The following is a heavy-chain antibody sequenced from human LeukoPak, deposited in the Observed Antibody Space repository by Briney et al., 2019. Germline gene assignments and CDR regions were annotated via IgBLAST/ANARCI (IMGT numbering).Heavy chain of an antibody. CDR1: GFTFSSYA. V-gene: IGHV3-23*01. J-gene: IGHJ3*02. Sequence: PGGSLRLSCAASGFTFSSYAMSWVRQAPGKGLEWVSGISGSGGSTYYADSVKGRFTISRDNSKNTLYLQMNSLRAEDTAVYYCAKNIAAAYDAFDIWGQGTMVTVSS. CDR3: AKNIAAAYDAFDI. CDR2: ISGSGGST. D-gene: IGHD6-13*01.